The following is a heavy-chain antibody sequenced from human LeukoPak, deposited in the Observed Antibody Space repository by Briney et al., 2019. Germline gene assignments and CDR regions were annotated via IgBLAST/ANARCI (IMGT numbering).Heavy chain of an antibody. D-gene: IGHD4-17*01. CDR1: GYTFTSYD. CDR2: MNPNSGNT. V-gene: IGHV1-8*01. CDR3: ERGRSKSLGTVNAFIH. J-gene: IGHJ4*02. Sequence: ASVKVSCKASGYTFTSYDMNWVRQAPGQGLEWMGWMNPNSGNTGYAQKFQGRVTMTRNTSISTAYMELSRLRSEDTAVYYCERGRSKSLGTVNAFIHWGQGTLVTVSS.